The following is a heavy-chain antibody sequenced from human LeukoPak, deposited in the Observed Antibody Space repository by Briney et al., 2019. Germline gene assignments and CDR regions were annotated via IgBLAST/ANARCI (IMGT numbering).Heavy chain of an antibody. Sequence: GGSLRLSCAASGFTFSSYAMSWVRQAPGKGLEWVSAISGSGGSTYYADSVKGRFTISRDNSKSTLYLQMNSLRAEDTAVYYCAKDREAYGSGSYGDYWGQGTLVTVSS. V-gene: IGHV3-23*01. CDR1: GFTFSSYA. D-gene: IGHD3-10*01. CDR2: ISGSGGST. CDR3: AKDREAYGSGSYGDY. J-gene: IGHJ4*02.